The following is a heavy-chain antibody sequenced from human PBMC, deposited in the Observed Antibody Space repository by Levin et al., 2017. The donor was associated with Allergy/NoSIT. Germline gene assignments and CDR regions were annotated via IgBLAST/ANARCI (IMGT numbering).Heavy chain of an antibody. CDR3: ARGYYDSSGYLGMEDYYDYGMDG. CDR1: GFTFSDYY. V-gene: IGHV3-11*01. CDR2: ISSSGSTI. Sequence: SGGSLRLSCAASGFTFSDYYMSWIRQAPGKGLEWVSYISSSGSTIYYADSVKGRFTISRDNAKNSLYLQMNSLRAEDTAVYYCARGYYDSSGYLGMEDYYDYGMDGWGQGTTVTVSS. D-gene: IGHD3-22*01. J-gene: IGHJ6*02.